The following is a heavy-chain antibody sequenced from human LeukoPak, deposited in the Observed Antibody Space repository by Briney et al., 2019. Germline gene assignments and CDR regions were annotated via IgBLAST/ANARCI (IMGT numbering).Heavy chain of an antibody. J-gene: IGHJ5*02. CDR3: ARGPDIVLMGDWFDP. CDR2: MNPNSGNT. D-gene: IGHD2-8*01. V-gene: IGHV1-8*01. CDR1: GYTFTSYD. Sequence: ASVKVSCKASGYTFTSYDINWVRQAPGQGLEWMGWMNPNSGNTVYAQKFQGRVTMTRNTSISTAYMELSSLRSEDTAVYYCARGPDIVLMGDWFDPWGQGTLVTVSS.